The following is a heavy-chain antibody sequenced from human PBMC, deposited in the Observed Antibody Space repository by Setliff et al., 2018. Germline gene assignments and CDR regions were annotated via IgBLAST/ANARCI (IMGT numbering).Heavy chain of an antibody. CDR3: ARGGLWFGELLWKYYYYGMDV. CDR1: GGSISSGSYY. J-gene: IGHJ6*02. CDR2: IYTSGST. Sequence: SETLSLTCTVSGGSISSGSYYWSWIRQPAGKGLEWIGRIYTSGSTNYNPSLKSRVTISVDTAKNQFSLKLSAVTAADTAVYYCARGGLWFGELLWKYYYYGMDVWGQGTTVTVSS. V-gene: IGHV4-61*02. D-gene: IGHD3-10*01.